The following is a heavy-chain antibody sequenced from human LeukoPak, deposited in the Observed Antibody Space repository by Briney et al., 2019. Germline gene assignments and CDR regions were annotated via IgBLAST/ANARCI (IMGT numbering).Heavy chain of an antibody. V-gene: IGHV3-66*02. CDR3: AGSVITIFGGLEY. Sequence: PGGSLRLSCAASGFTVSSNDMSWVRQAPGKGLGWVSVIYSGGSTYYADSVKGRFTIYRDNSKDTLYLQMNSLRTEDTAVYYCAGSVITIFGGLEYWGQGTLVTVSS. J-gene: IGHJ4*02. CDR1: GFTVSSND. D-gene: IGHD3-3*01. CDR2: IYSGGST.